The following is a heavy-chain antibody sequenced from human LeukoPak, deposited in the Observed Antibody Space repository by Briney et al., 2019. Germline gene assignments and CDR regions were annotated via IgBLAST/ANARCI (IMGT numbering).Heavy chain of an antibody. Sequence: GGSLRLSCVASGFSFDKFGMHWVRQAPGKGLEYVSSVSADESGKYYTKSVRGRFSISRDNSKNTMYLPLGNLRPDDMGIYYCASLDRSEIPWGPGTLVTVSS. CDR1: GFSFDKFG. CDR3: ASLDRSEIP. CDR2: VSADESGK. V-gene: IGHV3-64*01. J-gene: IGHJ5*02. D-gene: IGHD1-26*01.